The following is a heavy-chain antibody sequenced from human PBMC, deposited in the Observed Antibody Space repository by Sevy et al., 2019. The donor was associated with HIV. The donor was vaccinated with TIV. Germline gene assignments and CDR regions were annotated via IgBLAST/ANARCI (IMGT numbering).Heavy chain of an antibody. J-gene: IGHJ5*02. Sequence: ASVMVSCKVSGYTFNTYRIHWVRQAPGQGLEWMGWISPHNGDTNYAQRLQGRVTMLTDTSSSTAYMELKSLRSDDTAVYYCARAYCSGGRCYSLASWGQGTLVTVSS. D-gene: IGHD2-15*01. CDR3: ARAYCSGGRCYSLAS. CDR2: ISPHNGDT. CDR1: GYTFNTYR. V-gene: IGHV1-18*01.